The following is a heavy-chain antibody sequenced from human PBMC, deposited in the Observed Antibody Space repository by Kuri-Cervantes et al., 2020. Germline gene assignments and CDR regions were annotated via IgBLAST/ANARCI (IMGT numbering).Heavy chain of an antibody. CDR2: INHSGST. J-gene: IGHJ4*02. CDR3: VKNGGYYFDH. CDR1: GGSFSGYY. V-gene: IGHV4-34*01. Sequence: SQTLSLTCAVYGGSFSGYYWSWIRQPPGKGLEWIGEINHSGSTNYNPSLKSRVTISVDTSKNQFSLKLSSVTAADTAVYYCVKNGGYYFDHWGQGTLVTVSS. D-gene: IGHD7-27*01.